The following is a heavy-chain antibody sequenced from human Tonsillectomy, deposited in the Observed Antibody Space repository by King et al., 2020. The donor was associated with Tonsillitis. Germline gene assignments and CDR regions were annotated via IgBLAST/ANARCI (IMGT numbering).Heavy chain of an antibody. V-gene: IGHV4-61*02. J-gene: IGHJ6*03. Sequence: VQLQESGPGLVKPSQTLSLTCTVSGGSISSGSYYWSWIRQPAGKGLEWIGRIYTSGSTNYNPSLKSRVTMSVDTSKNQFSLKLSSVTAADTAVYYCARDRDDFWSGGSYDYMDV. CDR3: ARDRDDFWSGGSYDYMDV. CDR1: GGSISSGSYY. D-gene: IGHD3-3*01. CDR2: IYTSGST.